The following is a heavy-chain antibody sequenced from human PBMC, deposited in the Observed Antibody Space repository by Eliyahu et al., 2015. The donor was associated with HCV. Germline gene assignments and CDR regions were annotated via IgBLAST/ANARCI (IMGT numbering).Heavy chain of an antibody. V-gene: IGHV1-2*02. J-gene: IGHJ6*02. CDR2: INPNSGGT. Sequence: QVQLVQSGAXVKKPGASVKVSCKASGYTFTGYYMHWVRQAPGQGLEWMGWINPNSGGTNYAQKFQGRVTMTRXTSISTAYMELSRLRSDDTAVYYCARDILTGYTPSYYYGMDVWGQGTTVTVSS. D-gene: IGHD3-9*01. CDR3: ARDILTGYTPSYYYGMDV. CDR1: GYTFTGYY.